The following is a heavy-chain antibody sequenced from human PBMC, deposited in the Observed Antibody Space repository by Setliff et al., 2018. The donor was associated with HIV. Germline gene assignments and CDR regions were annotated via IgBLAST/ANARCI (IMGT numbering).Heavy chain of an antibody. CDR3: AKGRSRYGSGSSYPLDL. Sequence: GGSLRLSCEASGFTFSAFFMTWVRLAPGKGLEWVAGISGSGNTTFHSDSLRGRFVASRDNSRNRLYLQMNSLRVEDTAVYFCAKGRSRYGSGSSYPLDLWGPGTLVTVSS. V-gene: IGHV3-23*01. CDR2: ISGSGNTT. CDR1: GFTFSAFF. J-gene: IGHJ5*02. D-gene: IGHD3-10*01.